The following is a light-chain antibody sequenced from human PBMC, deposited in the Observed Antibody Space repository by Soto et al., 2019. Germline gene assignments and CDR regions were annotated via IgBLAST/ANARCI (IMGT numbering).Light chain of an antibody. V-gene: IGKV1-39*01. Sequence: DIQMTQSPSSLSASVGDRVTVTCRASQSIRRSLNWYQQKPGKAPKLLIYAGSTLQSGVPSRFSGSGSGTDFTLTISSLQPEDFASYYCQQSYSTPRTFGQGTKVDI. CDR2: AGS. CDR1: QSIRRS. CDR3: QQSYSTPRT. J-gene: IGKJ1*01.